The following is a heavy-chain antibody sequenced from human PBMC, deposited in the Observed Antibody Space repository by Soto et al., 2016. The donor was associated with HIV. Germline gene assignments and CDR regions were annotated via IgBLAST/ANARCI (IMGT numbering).Heavy chain of an antibody. Sequence: EVQLVESGGGLVQPGGSLRLSCAASGFTVSSNYMSWVRQAPGKGLEWVSIIYRDGSTNYADSVKGRFTISRDNSESTLYLQMNSLRAEDTAVYYCATSWVPIRGVPYYGMDVWGQGTTVTVSS. D-gene: IGHD3-10*01. V-gene: IGHV3-66*01. CDR2: IYRDGST. J-gene: IGHJ6*02. CDR1: GFTVSSNY. CDR3: ATSWVPIRGVPYYGMDV.